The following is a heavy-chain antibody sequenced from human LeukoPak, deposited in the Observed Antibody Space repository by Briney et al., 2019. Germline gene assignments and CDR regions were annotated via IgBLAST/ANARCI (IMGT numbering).Heavy chain of an antibody. J-gene: IGHJ6*03. CDR1: GFIFSSHG. D-gene: IGHD2-2*01. CDR2: ISPSGDIT. CDR3: AKGPEAVPAAKVYYYYYMDV. V-gene: IGHV3-23*01. Sequence: GGSLRLSCAASGFIFSSHGMNWVRQAPGKGLEWVSGISPSGDITYYADSVKGRFTISRDNSKNTLYLQMNSLRAEDTAVYYCAKGPEAVPAAKVYYYYYMDVWGKGTTVTISS.